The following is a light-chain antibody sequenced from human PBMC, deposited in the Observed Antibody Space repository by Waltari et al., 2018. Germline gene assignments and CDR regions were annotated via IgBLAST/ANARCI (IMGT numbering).Light chain of an antibody. CDR3: CSYAGFYTYV. Sequence: QSALTQPRSVSGAPGQSVTIPCSGTSSDVGGFNYVSWFQQHPGEAPKLIIYDVTKRPSGVPGRFSDSQSGITASLTISGHQAEDDSDYYCCSYAGFYTYVFGTGTKVTVL. J-gene: IGLJ1*01. V-gene: IGLV2-11*01. CDR2: DVT. CDR1: SSDVGGFNY.